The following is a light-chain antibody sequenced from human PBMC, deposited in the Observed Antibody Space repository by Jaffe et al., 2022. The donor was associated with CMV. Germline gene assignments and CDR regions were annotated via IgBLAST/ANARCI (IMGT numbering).Light chain of an antibody. CDR1: SGNIASYY. J-gene: IGLJ3*02. Sequence: NFLLTQPHSVSESPGKTVTISCSRSSGNIASYYVQWYQQRPGGAPTTVIYEDDRRPSGVPDRFSGSIDSSSNSASLTISGLQTGDEATYYCQSYDTNTPWVCGGGTKLTVL. CDR2: EDD. V-gene: IGLV6-57*04. CDR3: QSYDTNTPWV.